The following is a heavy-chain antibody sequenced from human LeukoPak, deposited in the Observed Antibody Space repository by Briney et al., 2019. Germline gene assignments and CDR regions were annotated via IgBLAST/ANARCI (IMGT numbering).Heavy chain of an antibody. D-gene: IGHD2-15*01. CDR1: GYTFTCYG. Sequence: GASVKVSCKASGYTFTCYGISWVRQAPRQGLEWMGWISAYNGNTNYAQKLQGRVTMTTDTSTSTAYMELRSLRSDDTAVYYCASLVESLYMDVWGKGTTVTVSS. V-gene: IGHV1-18*01. J-gene: IGHJ6*03. CDR3: ASLVESLYMDV. CDR2: ISAYNGNT.